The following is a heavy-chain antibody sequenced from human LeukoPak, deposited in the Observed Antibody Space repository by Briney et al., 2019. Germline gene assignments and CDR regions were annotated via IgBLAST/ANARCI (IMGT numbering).Heavy chain of an antibody. D-gene: IGHD6-6*01. CDR1: GGSISSSSFY. Sequence: SETLSLTCTVSGGSISSSSFYWGWIRQPPGKGLEWIGSIFSGGSTYYNPSLKSRVTISVDTSKNQFSLKLNSVTAADTAVYYCARAYSSSSWVDYWGQGTLVTVSS. CDR3: ARAYSSSSWVDY. CDR2: IFSGGST. J-gene: IGHJ4*02. V-gene: IGHV4-39*01.